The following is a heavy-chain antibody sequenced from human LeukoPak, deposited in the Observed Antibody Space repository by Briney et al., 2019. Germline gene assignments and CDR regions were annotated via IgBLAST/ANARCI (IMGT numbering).Heavy chain of an antibody. J-gene: IGHJ4*02. CDR1: GFTFSSYG. Sequence: PGGSLRLSCAASGFTFSSYGMHWVRQAPGKGLEWVAVISYDGSNKYYADSVKGRFTISRDNAKNSLYLQMNSLRAEDTAVYYCARDLFRTGGIGYWGQGTLVTVSS. V-gene: IGHV3-30*03. D-gene: IGHD3/OR15-3a*01. CDR3: ARDLFRTGGIGY. CDR2: ISYDGSNK.